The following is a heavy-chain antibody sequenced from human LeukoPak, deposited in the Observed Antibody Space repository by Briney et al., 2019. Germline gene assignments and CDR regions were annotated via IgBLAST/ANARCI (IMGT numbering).Heavy chain of an antibody. CDR1: GFTFSSYS. Sequence: GGSLRLSCAASGFTFSSYSMNWVRQAPGKGLEWVSSISSSSSYIYYADSVKGRFTISRDNAKNSLYLQMNSLRAEGTAVYYCARVWEYCSGGSCYENYYGMDVWGKGTTVTVSS. V-gene: IGHV3-21*01. CDR3: ARVWEYCSGGSCYENYYGMDV. D-gene: IGHD2-15*01. CDR2: ISSSSSYI. J-gene: IGHJ6*04.